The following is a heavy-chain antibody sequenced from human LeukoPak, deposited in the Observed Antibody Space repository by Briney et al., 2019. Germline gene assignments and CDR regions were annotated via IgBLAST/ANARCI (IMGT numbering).Heavy chain of an antibody. V-gene: IGHV1-69*04. D-gene: IGHD3-22*01. J-gene: IGHJ4*02. CDR2: IIPIFGIA. CDR3: AREAPPGGYDSSGEPDY. CDR1: GGTFSSYA. Sequence: SVKVSCKASGGTFSSYAISWVRQAPGQGLEWMGRIIPIFGIANYAQKFQGRVTITADKSTSTAYMELSSLRSEDTAVYYCAREAPPGGYDSSGEPDYWGQGTLVTVSS.